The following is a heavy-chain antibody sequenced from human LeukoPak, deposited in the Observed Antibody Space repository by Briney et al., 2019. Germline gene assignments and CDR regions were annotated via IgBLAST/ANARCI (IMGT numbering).Heavy chain of an antibody. J-gene: IGHJ4*02. CDR1: GFMFGNHW. CDR3: VGKELAAAEYPLSHDY. CDR2: IKRGGSEK. D-gene: IGHD6-13*01. Sequence: LGGSLILSCAGSGFMFGNHWMNWVRQAPGKGLEWVASIKRGGSEKFYVDSVRGRFTVSRDDPQNSLYLQMNSLRAEDTAVYYCVGKELAAAEYPLSHDYWGQGTLVTVSS. V-gene: IGHV3-7*01.